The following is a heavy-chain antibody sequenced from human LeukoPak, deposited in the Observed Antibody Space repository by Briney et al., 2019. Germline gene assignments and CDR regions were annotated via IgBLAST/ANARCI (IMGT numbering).Heavy chain of an antibody. D-gene: IGHD4-17*01. CDR2: ISAYNGNT. CDR1: GYTFTGYY. Sequence: GASVKVSCKASGYTFTGYYMHWVRQAPGQGLEWMGWISAYNGNTNYAQKLQGRVTMTTDTSTSTAYMELRSLRSDDTAVYYCARARGGYGDYRTGNYYYYGMDVWGQGTTVTVSS. CDR3: ARARGGYGDYRTGNYYYYGMDV. J-gene: IGHJ6*02. V-gene: IGHV1-18*04.